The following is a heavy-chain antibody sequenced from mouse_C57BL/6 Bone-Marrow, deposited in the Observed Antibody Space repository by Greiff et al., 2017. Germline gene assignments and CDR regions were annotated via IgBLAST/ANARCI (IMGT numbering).Heavy chain of an antibody. CDR3: ARRGSSRYAMDY. J-gene: IGHJ4*01. V-gene: IGHV5-6*02. Sequence: EVKLVESGGDLVKPGGSLKLSCAASGFTFSSYGMSWVRQTPDKRLEWVATISSGGSYTYYPDSVKGRFTISRDNAKNTLYLQMSSLKSEDTAMYYCARRGSSRYAMDYWGQGTSVTVSS. CDR2: ISSGGSYT. D-gene: IGHD1-1*01. CDR1: GFTFSSYG.